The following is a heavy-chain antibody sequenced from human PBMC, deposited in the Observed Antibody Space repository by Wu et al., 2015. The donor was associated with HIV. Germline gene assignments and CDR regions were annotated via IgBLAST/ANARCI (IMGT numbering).Heavy chain of an antibody. CDR2: INPRGGRT. CDR1: GYTFTSYY. Sequence: QVQLVQSGAEVRKPGASVEVSCKASGYTFTSYYMHWVRQAPGQGLEWMGVINPRGGRTSYPQKFQGRVTMTRDTSISTAYMELSRLRSDDTAVYYCARSHYYGSGSHASYYYYGLDVWGQGTTVTVSS. D-gene: IGHD3-10*01. CDR3: ARSHYYGSGSHASYYYYGLDV. J-gene: IGHJ6*02. V-gene: IGHV1-46*01.